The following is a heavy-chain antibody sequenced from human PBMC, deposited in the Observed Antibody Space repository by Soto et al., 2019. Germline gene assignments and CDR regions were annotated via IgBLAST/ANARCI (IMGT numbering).Heavy chain of an antibody. Sequence: GGSLRLSCAASGVPFSSYAMSWVRQAPGKGLEWVSAISSSSNYIHYADSVKGRFTISRDNAKNSLYLQMNSLRAEDTAVYYCARDPRLRYFDWAAGDDAFDIWGQGTMVTVSS. D-gene: IGHD3-9*01. V-gene: IGHV3-21*01. J-gene: IGHJ3*02. CDR3: ARDPRLRYFDWAAGDDAFDI. CDR2: ISSSSNYI. CDR1: GVPFSSYA.